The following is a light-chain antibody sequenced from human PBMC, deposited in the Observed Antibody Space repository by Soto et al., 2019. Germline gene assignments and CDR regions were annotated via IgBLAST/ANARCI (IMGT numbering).Light chain of an antibody. CDR3: SSYGGSDNYV. CDR2: EVT. J-gene: IGLJ1*01. V-gene: IGLV2-8*01. Sequence: QSALTQPPSASGSPGQSVTISCTGTSSDVGGYNYISWYQQHPGKAPKLLIYEVTKRPSGVPDRCSGSKSGNTASLTVAGLHAEDEAYYYCSSYGGSDNYVFGTGTKLTVL. CDR1: SSDVGGYNY.